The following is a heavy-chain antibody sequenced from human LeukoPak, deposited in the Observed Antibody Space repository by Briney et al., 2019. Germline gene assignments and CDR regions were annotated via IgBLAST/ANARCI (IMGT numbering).Heavy chain of an antibody. J-gene: IGHJ4*02. CDR3: ARHGGISGVGPTEDY. CDR1: GDSISSSTYY. D-gene: IGHD1-26*01. CDR2: IHNAGST. V-gene: IGHV4-39*01. Sequence: SETLSLTCTVSGDSISSSTYYWGWIRQPPGKGLEWIGSIHNAGSTYYNPSLKSRVSISVDTSKAHFSLKLRSATAADTAVYYCARHGGISGVGPTEDYWDQGTLVTVSS.